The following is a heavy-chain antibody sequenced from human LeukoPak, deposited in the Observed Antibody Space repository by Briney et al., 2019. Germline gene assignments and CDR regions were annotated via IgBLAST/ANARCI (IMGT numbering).Heavy chain of an antibody. CDR1: RGTFSRYA. V-gene: IGHV1-69*13. Sequence: SVNVSCKASRGTFSRYAISWVRHAPRQGREWVGGIIPIFGTTNYAQKFQGRVTITADESTGTAYMELSSLRSEDTAVYYCARDYYGSGSYYKPFDYWGQGTLVTVSS. CDR2: IIPIFGTT. J-gene: IGHJ4*02. D-gene: IGHD3-10*01. CDR3: ARDYYGSGSYYKPFDY.